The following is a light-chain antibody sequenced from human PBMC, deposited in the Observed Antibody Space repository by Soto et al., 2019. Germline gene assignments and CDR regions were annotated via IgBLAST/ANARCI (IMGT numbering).Light chain of an antibody. CDR1: QTITSN. Sequence: EIVMTQSPVTLSLSPGDTATLSCRASQTITSNLAWYQQKPGQPPRLLIYGASTRATGIPARFSGSGSGTEFTLTITNLQSEDFAVYYCQQYSSWVTFGGGTKLEI. CDR2: GAS. V-gene: IGKV3-15*01. CDR3: QQYSSWVT. J-gene: IGKJ4*01.